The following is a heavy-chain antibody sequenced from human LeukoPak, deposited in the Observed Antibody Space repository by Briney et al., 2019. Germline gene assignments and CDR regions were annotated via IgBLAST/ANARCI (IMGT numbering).Heavy chain of an antibody. CDR2: IYNSGST. Sequence: SETLSLTCTVSGGSVSSGSYYWSWIRQPPGKGLEWIVYIYNSGSTNYHPSLKSRVTISVDTSKNQFSLKLSSVTAADTAVYYCASRKSGSYFPSIDYWGQGTLVTVSS. CDR1: GGSVSSGSYY. D-gene: IGHD1-26*01. V-gene: IGHV4-61*01. J-gene: IGHJ4*02. CDR3: ASRKSGSYFPSIDY.